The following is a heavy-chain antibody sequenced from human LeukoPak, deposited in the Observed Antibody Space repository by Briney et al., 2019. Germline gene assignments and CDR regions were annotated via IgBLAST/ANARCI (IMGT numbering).Heavy chain of an antibody. Sequence: GGSLRLSCAASGFTFSSYGMSWVRQAPGKGLEWVSAISGSGGSTYYADSVKGRFTISRDNSKNTLYLQMNSLRAEDTAVYYCATTMVRGPEWFDYWGQGTLVTVSS. V-gene: IGHV3-23*01. CDR2: ISGSGGST. J-gene: IGHJ4*02. CDR1: GFTFSSYG. D-gene: IGHD3-10*01. CDR3: ATTMVRGPEWFDY.